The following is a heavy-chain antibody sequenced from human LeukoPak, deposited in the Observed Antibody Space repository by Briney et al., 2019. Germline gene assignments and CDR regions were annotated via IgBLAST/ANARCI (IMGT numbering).Heavy chain of an antibody. CDR2: ICSTSRCI. CDR1: GFTFSSYS. V-gene: IGHV3-21*01. Sequence: GSLRLSCAASGFTFSSYSMNWVRQAPGKGLEWVSSICSTSRCIFYADSVKGRFTISRDNAKSSLYLQMNDLRAEDTAVYYCARDGGGIWVDYWGQGTLVTVSS. D-gene: IGHD2-15*01. J-gene: IGHJ4*02. CDR3: ARDGGGIWVDY.